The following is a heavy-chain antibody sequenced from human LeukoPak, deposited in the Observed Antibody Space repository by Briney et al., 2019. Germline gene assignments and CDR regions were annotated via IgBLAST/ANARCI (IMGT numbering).Heavy chain of an antibody. D-gene: IGHD3-10*01. CDR2: ISGSGGST. Sequence: GGSLRLSCAASGFTFSSYAMSWVRQAPGKGLEWVSAISGSGGSTYYADSVKGRFTISRDNTKNTLYLQMNSLRAEDTALYYCAKTPEGSGSLNYFDYWGQGTLVTVSS. J-gene: IGHJ4*02. CDR1: GFTFSSYA. V-gene: IGHV3-23*01. CDR3: AKTPEGSGSLNYFDY.